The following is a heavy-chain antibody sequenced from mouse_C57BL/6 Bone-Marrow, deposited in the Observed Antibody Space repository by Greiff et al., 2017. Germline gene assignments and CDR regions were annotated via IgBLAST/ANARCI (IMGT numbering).Heavy chain of an antibody. CDR2: IRSKSNNYAT. Sequence: EVQLVESGGGLVQPKGSLKLSCAASGFSFNTYAMNWVRQAPGQGLEWVARIRSKSNNYATYYADSVKDRFTISRDDSESMLYLQMNNLKTEDTAMYYCVRQEGLLPWFAYWGQGTLVTVSA. V-gene: IGHV10-1*01. J-gene: IGHJ3*01. D-gene: IGHD2-3*01. CDR1: GFSFNTYA. CDR3: VRQEGLLPWFAY.